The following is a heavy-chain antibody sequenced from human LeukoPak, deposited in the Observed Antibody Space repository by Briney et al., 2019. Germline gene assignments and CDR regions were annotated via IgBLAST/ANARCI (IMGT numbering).Heavy chain of an antibody. D-gene: IGHD3-10*01. J-gene: IGHJ3*02. CDR2: SSPFNGKT. Sequence: ASVKVSCQASGYTFTNYGVTWLRQAPGQGLEWVGWSSPFNGKTKYAQRFQGRVTMAADASTSTAFMELRSPRSDDTAVYFCARDSGVTMGLEIWGQGTKVIVSS. CDR3: ARDSGVTMGLEI. V-gene: IGHV1-18*04. CDR1: GYTFTNYG.